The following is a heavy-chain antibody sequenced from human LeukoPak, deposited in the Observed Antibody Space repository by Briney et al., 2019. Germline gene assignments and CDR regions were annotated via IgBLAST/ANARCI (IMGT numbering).Heavy chain of an antibody. Sequence: GGSLRLSCAASGFTFSSYGMHWVRQAPGKGLEWVAVISYDGSNKYYADSVKGRFTISRDNSKNTLYLQMNSLRAEDTAVYYCAKDWTAAAGMAYWGQGTLVTVSS. D-gene: IGHD6-13*01. CDR3: AKDWTAAAGMAY. V-gene: IGHV3-30*18. CDR1: GFTFSSYG. J-gene: IGHJ4*02. CDR2: ISYDGSNK.